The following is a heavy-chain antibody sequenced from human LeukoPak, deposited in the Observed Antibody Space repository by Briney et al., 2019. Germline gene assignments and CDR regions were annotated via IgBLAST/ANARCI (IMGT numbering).Heavy chain of an antibody. CDR3: ARVHGYSTYYYYYGMDV. CDR1: GYIFTDYY. Sequence: ASVKVSCKASGYIFTDYYMHWVRQAPGQGLEWMGRIIPILGIANYAQKFQGRVTMTRDTSTSTVYMELSSLRSEDTAVYYCARVHGYSTYYYYYGMDVWGQGTTVTVSS. D-gene: IGHD3-3*01. V-gene: IGHV1-46*01. CDR2: IIPILGIA. J-gene: IGHJ6*02.